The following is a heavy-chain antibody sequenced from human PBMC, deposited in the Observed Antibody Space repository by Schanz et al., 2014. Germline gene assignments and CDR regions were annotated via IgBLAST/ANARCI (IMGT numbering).Heavy chain of an antibody. J-gene: IGHJ4*02. CDR3: VRDSFFAFDY. V-gene: IGHV3-48*01. Sequence: EVQLVQSGGGLVQPGGSLRLSCAASGFGFSSYSMNWVRQAPGKGLEWVSAISGRDGSTYYADSVKGRFTMSRDNAKNSVFLQMNSLRAEDTAVYYCVRDSFFAFDYWGQGTLVTVSS. CDR1: GFGFSSYS. CDR2: ISGRDGST. D-gene: IGHD3-3*01.